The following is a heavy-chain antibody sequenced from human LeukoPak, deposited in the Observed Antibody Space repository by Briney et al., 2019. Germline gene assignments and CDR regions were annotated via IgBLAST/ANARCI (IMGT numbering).Heavy chain of an antibody. V-gene: IGHV4-34*01. J-gene: IGHJ5*02. CDR3: ARGYPYIVVVPAVLGIDP. Sequence: PSETLSLTCAVYGGSFSGYYWSWIRQPPGKGLEWIGEINHSGSTNYNPSLKSRVTISVDTSKNQFSLKLSSVTAADTAVYYCARGYPYIVVVPAVLGIDPWGQGTLVTVSS. CDR1: GGSFSGYY. D-gene: IGHD2-2*01. CDR2: INHSGST.